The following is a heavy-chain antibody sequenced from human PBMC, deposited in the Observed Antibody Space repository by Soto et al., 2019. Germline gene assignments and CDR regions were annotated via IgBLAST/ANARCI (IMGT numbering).Heavy chain of an antibody. CDR1: GFTVSSNY. CDR2: IYSDGTA. J-gene: IGHJ6*03. D-gene: IGHD2-2*01. V-gene: IGHV3-66*01. Sequence: PGGSLRLSCAASGFTVSSNYMSWVRQAPGKRLEWVSVIYSDGTADYADSVKGRFTIFRENSKNTLSLQMNSLRAEDTAVYYCAREWSEYCSSSSCYVHYYMDVWGKGTTVTV. CDR3: AREWSEYCSSSSCYVHYYMDV.